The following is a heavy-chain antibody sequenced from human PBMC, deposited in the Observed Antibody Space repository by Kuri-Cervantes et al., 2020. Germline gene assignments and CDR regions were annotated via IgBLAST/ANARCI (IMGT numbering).Heavy chain of an antibody. J-gene: IGHJ6*02. Sequence: GESLKISCAASGFTFSSYAMSWVRQAPGKGLEWVSAISGSGGSTYYADSVKGRFTISRDNSKNTPYLQMNSLRAEDTAVYYCAKDDRLGRWAKYYYYGMDVWGQGTTVTVSS. V-gene: IGHV3-23*01. CDR3: AKDDRLGRWAKYYYYGMDV. D-gene: IGHD1-26*01. CDR2: ISGSGGST. CDR1: GFTFSSYA.